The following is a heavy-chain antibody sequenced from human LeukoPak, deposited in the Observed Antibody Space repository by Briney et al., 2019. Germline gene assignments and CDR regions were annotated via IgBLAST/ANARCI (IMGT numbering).Heavy chain of an antibody. CDR2: IYYSGST. CDR1: GGSISSYY. V-gene: IGHV4-59*01. D-gene: IGHD7-27*01. Sequence: SETLSLTCTVSGGSISSYYWSWIRQPPGKGLEWIGYIYYSGSTNYNPSLKSRVTVSVDTSKNQFSLKLSSVTAADTAVYYCARVNWGSVDYWGQGTLVTVSS. CDR3: ARVNWGSVDY. J-gene: IGHJ4*02.